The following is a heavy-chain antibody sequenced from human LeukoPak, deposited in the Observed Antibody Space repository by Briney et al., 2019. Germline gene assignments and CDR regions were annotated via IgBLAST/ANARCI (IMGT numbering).Heavy chain of an antibody. J-gene: IGHJ3*02. V-gene: IGHV4-34*01. Sequence: PSETLSLTCAVYGGSFSGYYWSWIRQPPGKGLEWIGEINHSGSTNYNPSLKSRVTISVDTSKNQFSLKLSSVTAADTAVCYCARGWYSGSYPDAFDIWGQGTMVTVSS. CDR1: GGSFSGYY. CDR3: ARGWYSGSYPDAFDI. D-gene: IGHD1-26*01. CDR2: INHSGST.